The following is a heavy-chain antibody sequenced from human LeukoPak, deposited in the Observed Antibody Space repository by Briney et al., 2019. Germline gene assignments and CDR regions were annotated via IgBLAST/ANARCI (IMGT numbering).Heavy chain of an antibody. D-gene: IGHD3-22*01. CDR3: ASLKGLLDYFDY. Sequence: GGSLRLSCVASGFTVSNKYMSWVRQAPGKGLEWVSVLYNAGSTYYADSVKGRFTISRDNSKNTLYLQMYSLRAEDTAVYYCASLKGLLDYFDYWGRGILVTVYS. CDR1: GFTVSNKY. CDR2: LYNAGST. V-gene: IGHV3-53*01. J-gene: IGHJ4*02.